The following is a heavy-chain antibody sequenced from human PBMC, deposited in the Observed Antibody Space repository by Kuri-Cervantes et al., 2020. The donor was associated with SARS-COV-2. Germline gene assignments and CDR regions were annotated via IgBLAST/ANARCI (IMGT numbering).Heavy chain of an antibody. CDR2: ISYDGSNK. CDR3: AREPSGDGDYYYYYGMDV. J-gene: IGHJ6*02. CDR1: GFTFSSYA. D-gene: IGHD3-10*01. Sequence: GESLKISCAASGFTFSSYAMHWVRQAPGKGLEWVAVISYDGSNKYYADSVKGRFTISRGNSKNTLYLQMNSLRAEDTAVYYCAREPSGDGDYYYYYGMDVWGQGTTVTVSS. V-gene: IGHV3-30-3*01.